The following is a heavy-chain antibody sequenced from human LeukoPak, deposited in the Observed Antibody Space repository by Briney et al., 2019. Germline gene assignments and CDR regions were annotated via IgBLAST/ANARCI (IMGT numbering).Heavy chain of an antibody. Sequence: QSGGSLRLSCAASGFTFSSYGMHWVRQAPGKGLEWVAVISYDGSNKYYADSVKGRFTISRDNSKNTLYLQMNSLRAEDTAVYYCTRDLGIAVAVGGWGQGTLVTVSS. V-gene: IGHV3-30*03. J-gene: IGHJ4*02. CDR1: GFTFSSYG. CDR2: ISYDGSNK. CDR3: TRDLGIAVAVGG. D-gene: IGHD6-19*01.